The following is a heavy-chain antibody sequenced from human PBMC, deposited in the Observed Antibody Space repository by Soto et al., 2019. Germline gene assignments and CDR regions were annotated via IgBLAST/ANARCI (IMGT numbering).Heavy chain of an antibody. CDR1: GGSFSGYY. J-gene: IGHJ5*01. CDR3: ARGLKVVVVVAATTTNCFDS. V-gene: IGHV4-34*01. D-gene: IGHD2-15*01. Sequence: SETLSLTCAVYGGSFSGYYWSWIRQPPGKGLEWIGEINHSGSTNYNPSLKSRVTISVDTSKNQFSLKLSSVTAADTAVYYCARGLKVVVVVAATTTNCFDSWGQGILVTVSS. CDR2: INHSGST.